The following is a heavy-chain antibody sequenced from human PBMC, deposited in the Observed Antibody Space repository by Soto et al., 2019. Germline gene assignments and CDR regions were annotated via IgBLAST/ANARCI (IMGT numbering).Heavy chain of an antibody. J-gene: IGHJ4*02. D-gene: IGHD1-26*01. CDR1: GFSFSSYD. CDR3: AKGSYSGVYSDFDY. V-gene: IGHV3-30*18. CDR2: ISYDGTKK. Sequence: GGSLRLSCAASGFSFSSYDMYWVRQAPGKGLEWVAAISYDGTKKYYADSVKGRFTLSRDNSKNTLYLQMNSLRAGDTAVYYCAKGSYSGVYSDFDYWGQGSLVTVSS.